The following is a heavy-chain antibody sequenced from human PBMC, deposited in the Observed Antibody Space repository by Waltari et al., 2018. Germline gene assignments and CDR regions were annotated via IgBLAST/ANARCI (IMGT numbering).Heavy chain of an antibody. Sequence: QLQLQESGPGLVKPSETLSLTCTVSGGSISSSSYYWGWIRQPPGKGLEWFGRIYYSGRTYYNPALKSRVTISVDTSKNQFSLKLSSVTAADTAVYYCAPEDGAATPGGWFDPWGQGTLVTVSS. CDR1: GGSISSSSYY. D-gene: IGHD2-15*01. J-gene: IGHJ5*02. CDR2: IYYSGRT. V-gene: IGHV4-39*07. CDR3: APEDGAATPGGWFDP.